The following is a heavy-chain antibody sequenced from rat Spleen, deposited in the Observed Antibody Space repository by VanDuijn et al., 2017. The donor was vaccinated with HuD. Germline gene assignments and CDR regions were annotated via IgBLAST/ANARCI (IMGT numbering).Heavy chain of an antibody. Sequence: EVQLVESDGGLVQPGRSLKLSCEASGFTFSDYYMAWVRQAPTKGLEWVATISYDGSRTYYRDSVKGRFTISRDNAKSTLYLQMNNLKEEDTAIYYCAGLYSSYGNYFDYWGQGVMVTVSS. V-gene: IGHV5-29*01. CDR1: GFTFSDYY. CDR2: ISYDGSRT. D-gene: IGHD1-2*01. J-gene: IGHJ2*01. CDR3: AGLYSSYGNYFDY.